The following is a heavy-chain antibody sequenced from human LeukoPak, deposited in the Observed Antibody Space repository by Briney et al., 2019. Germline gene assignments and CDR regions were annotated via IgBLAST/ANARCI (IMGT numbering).Heavy chain of an antibody. CDR2: ISSSSSYI. Sequence: GGSLRLSCAASGFTFSSYSMNWVRQAPGKGLEWVSSISSSSSYIHYADSVKGRFTISRDNAKNSLYLQMNSLRAEDTAVYYCARQGGAYCSSTSCFDYWGLGTLVTVSS. J-gene: IGHJ4*02. V-gene: IGHV3-21*01. CDR3: ARQGGAYCSSTSCFDY. CDR1: GFTFSSYS. D-gene: IGHD2-2*01.